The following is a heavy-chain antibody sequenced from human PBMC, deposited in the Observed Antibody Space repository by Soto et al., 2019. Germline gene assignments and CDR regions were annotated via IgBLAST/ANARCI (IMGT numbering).Heavy chain of an antibody. CDR3: ATPACAATWCSPSHNLDH. D-gene: IGHD2-8*02. Sequence: QVQLVQPGAEVKKPESSVKVSCKTSGGTFVRHVISWVRQAPGQGPEWMGKINPLSGIPNYAQKFQDRVTLTADQDSSTAYLELSSLRSDGPAVYFFATPACAATWCSPSHNLDHWGQGTLVTVSS. CDR2: INPLSGIP. J-gene: IGHJ4*02. CDR1: GGTFVRHV. V-gene: IGHV1-69*09.